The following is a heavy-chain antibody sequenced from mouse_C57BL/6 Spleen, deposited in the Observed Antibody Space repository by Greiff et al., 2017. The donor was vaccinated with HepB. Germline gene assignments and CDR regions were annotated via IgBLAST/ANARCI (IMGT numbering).Heavy chain of an antibody. V-gene: IGHV2-3*01. CDR3: AKLLYYGNSYAMDY. Sequence: QVQLKESGPGLVAPSQCLSITCTASGFSFTSYGVSWVRQPPGKGLEWLGGIWGDGSTNYHSALISRLSISKDNSKSQVFLKLNRLQTDETATYYCAKLLYYGNSYAMDYWGQGTSVTVSS. CDR2: IWGDGST. D-gene: IGHD2-1*01. J-gene: IGHJ4*01. CDR1: GFSFTSYG.